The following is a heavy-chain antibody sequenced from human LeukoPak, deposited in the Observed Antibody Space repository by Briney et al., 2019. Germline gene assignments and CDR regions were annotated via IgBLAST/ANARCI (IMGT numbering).Heavy chain of an antibody. CDR3: ARVGPSIDYYGSGSGVLYYYYYGMDV. CDR2: IIPIFGIA. Sequence: ASVKVSCKASGGTFISYAISWVRQAPGQGLEGMGRIIPIFGIANYAQKFQGRVTITADKPTSTAYMELSSLRSEDTAVYYCARVGPSIDYYGSGSGVLYYYYYGMDVWGQGTTVTVSS. J-gene: IGHJ6*02. D-gene: IGHD3-10*01. V-gene: IGHV1-69*04. CDR1: GGTFISYA.